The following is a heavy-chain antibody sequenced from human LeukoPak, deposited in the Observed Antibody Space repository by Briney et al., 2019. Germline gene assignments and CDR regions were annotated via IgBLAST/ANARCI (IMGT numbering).Heavy chain of an antibody. D-gene: IGHD4-11*01. CDR3: ARGGGYSNYHTYYYYYYMDV. CDR1: GGSFSGYY. V-gene: IGHV4-34*01. J-gene: IGHJ6*03. CDR2: INHSGST. Sequence: SETLSLTCAVYGGSFSGYYWSWLRQPPGKGLEWIGEINHSGSTNYNPSLKSRVTISVDTSKNQFSLKLSSVTAADTAVYYCARGGGYSNYHTYYYYYYMDVWGKGTTVTVSS.